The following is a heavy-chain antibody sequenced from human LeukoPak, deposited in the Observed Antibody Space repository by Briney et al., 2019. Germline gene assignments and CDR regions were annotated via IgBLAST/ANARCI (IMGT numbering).Heavy chain of an antibody. CDR2: ISPSGGST. J-gene: IGHJ3*02. CDR1: GYTFTSNY. V-gene: IGHV1-46*01. CDR3: ARGPYSYDSSGAFDI. Sequence: ASVKVSCKASGYTFTSNYMHWVRQAPGQGPEWMGVISPSGGSTTYAQKFQGRVTLTRDMSTSTDYLELSSLRSEDTAVYFCARGPYSYDSSGAFDIWGQGTMVTVSS. D-gene: IGHD3-22*01.